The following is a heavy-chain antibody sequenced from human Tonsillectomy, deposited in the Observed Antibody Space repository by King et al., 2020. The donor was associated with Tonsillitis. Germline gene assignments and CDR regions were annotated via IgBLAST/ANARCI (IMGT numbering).Heavy chain of an antibody. D-gene: IGHD2-2*01. CDR3: ARAVSVVVVPAAPGVYYYGMDV. V-gene: IGHV4-34*01. J-gene: IGHJ6*02. CDR2: INHSGST. Sequence: VQLQQWGAGLLKPSETLSLTCAVYGGSFSGYYWSWIRQPPGKGLEWVGEINHSGSTNYNPSLKSRVTISVDTSKNQFSLMLSCVNAADTAVYYCARAVSVVVVPAAPGVYYYGMDVWGQGTTVTVSS. CDR1: GGSFSGYY.